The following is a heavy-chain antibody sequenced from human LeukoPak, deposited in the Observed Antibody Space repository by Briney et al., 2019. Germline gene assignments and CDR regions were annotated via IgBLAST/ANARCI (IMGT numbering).Heavy chain of an antibody. CDR2: IYSGGST. V-gene: IGHV3-66*01. J-gene: IGHJ3*02. CDR1: GFTVSSNY. Sequence: PGGSLRLSCAASGFTVSSNYMSWVRQAPGKGLEWVSVIYSGGSTYYADSVKGRFTISRDNSKNTLYLQMNSLRAEDTAVYYCARDRGAAGGYVFDIWGQGTMVTVSS. D-gene: IGHD6-13*01. CDR3: ARDRGAAGGYVFDI.